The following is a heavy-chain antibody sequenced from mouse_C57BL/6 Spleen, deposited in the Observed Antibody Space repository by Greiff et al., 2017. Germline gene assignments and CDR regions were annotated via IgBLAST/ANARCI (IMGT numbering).Heavy chain of an antibody. D-gene: IGHD2-4*01. J-gene: IGHJ2*01. V-gene: IGHV14-1*01. CDR2: IDPEDGDT. CDR3: TAMITTCFDY. CDR1: GFNIKDYY. Sequence: EVQLQQSGAELVRPGASVKLSCTASGFNIKDYYMHWVKQRPEQGLEWIGRIDPEDGDTEYAPKFQGKATLTADTSSNTAYLQLSSLTSEDTAVYYCTAMITTCFDYWGQGTTLTVSS.